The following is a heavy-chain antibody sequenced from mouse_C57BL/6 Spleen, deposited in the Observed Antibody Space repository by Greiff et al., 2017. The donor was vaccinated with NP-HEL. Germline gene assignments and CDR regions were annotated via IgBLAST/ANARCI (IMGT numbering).Heavy chain of an antibody. Sequence: VQLQQSGPELVKPGASVKISCKASGYTFTDYYMNWVKQSHGKSLEWIGDINPNNGGTSYNQKFKGKATLTVDKSSSTAYMELRSLTSEDSAVYYCARTAYDYDYFDYWGQGTTLTAAS. V-gene: IGHV1-26*01. CDR1: GYTFTDYY. D-gene: IGHD2-4*01. CDR3: ARTAYDYDYFDY. CDR2: INPNNGGT. J-gene: IGHJ2*01.